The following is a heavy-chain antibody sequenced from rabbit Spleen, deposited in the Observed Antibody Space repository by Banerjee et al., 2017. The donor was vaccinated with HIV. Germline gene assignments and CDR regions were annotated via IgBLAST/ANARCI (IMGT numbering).Heavy chain of an antibody. J-gene: IGHJ4*01. V-gene: IGHV1S40*01. CDR2: INVVTGKA. Sequence: QSLEESGGGLVKPGGTLTLTCKASGFPFSEKAVMCWVRQAPGKGLTWIACINVVTGKAVYASWAKGRFTFSRTSSTTVTLQMTSLTAADTATYFCARDLVGVIGWNFYLWGPGTLVTVS. CDR3: ARDLVGVIGWNFYL. D-gene: IGHD1-1*01. CDR1: GFPFSEKAV.